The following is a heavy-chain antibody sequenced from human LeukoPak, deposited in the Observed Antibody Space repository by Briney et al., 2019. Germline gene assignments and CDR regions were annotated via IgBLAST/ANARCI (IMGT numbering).Heavy chain of an antibody. D-gene: IGHD3-3*01. CDR3: AKDQWIFGVVIDAFDI. CDR1: GFTFSSYG. V-gene: IGHV3-23*01. Sequence: GGSLRLSCAASGFTFSSYGMHWVRQAPGKGLEWVSAISGSGGSTYYADSVKGRFTISRDNSKNTLYLQMNSLRAEDTAVYYCAKDQWIFGVVIDAFDIWGQGTMVTVSS. J-gene: IGHJ3*02. CDR2: ISGSGGST.